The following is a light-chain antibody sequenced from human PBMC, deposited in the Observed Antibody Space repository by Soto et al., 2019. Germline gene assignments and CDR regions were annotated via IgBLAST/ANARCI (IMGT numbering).Light chain of an antibody. CDR3: QQYGSSPRT. CDR2: HAD. V-gene: IGKV3-20*01. J-gene: IGKJ1*01. Sequence: EIVLTQSPATLSLSPGERATLSCRASQSVHNYLAWYQQKPGQAPRLLIYHADKRATGIPDRFSGSGSGTDFTLTISRLEPEDFAVYCCQQYGSSPRTFGQGTKVDIK. CDR1: QSVHNY.